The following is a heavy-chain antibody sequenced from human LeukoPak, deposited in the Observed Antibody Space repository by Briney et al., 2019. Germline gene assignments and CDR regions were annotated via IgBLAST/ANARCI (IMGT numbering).Heavy chain of an antibody. J-gene: IGHJ6*03. CDR2: INHSGST. CDR3: ARGRSYDFWSGHYYMDI. V-gene: IGHV4-34*01. CDR1: GGSFSGYY. D-gene: IGHD3-3*01. Sequence: SETLSLTCAVYGGSFSGYYWSWIRQPLGKGLGWIGEINHSGSTNYNPSLKSRVTISVDTSKNQFSLKLSSVTAADTAVYYCARGRSYDFWSGHYYMDIWGKGTTVTVSS.